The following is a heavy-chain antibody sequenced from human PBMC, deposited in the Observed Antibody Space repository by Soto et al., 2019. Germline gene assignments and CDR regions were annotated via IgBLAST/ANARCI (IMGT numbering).Heavy chain of an antibody. CDR1: GFSLTEIGGG. CDR2: VFWDDDK. Sequence: QITLKESGPTLVKPTQTLTLTCSCSGFSLTEIGGGVGWIRQPPGKALEFLALVFWDDDKRYQPSLRTRLTIIQDTTKSQVVLTMANMDPVDTATYYCAHNFRDWGSDTGDLFDSWGQGTLVLVS. CDR3: AHNFRDWGSDTGDLFDS. V-gene: IGHV2-5*02. J-gene: IGHJ5*01. D-gene: IGHD3-16*01.